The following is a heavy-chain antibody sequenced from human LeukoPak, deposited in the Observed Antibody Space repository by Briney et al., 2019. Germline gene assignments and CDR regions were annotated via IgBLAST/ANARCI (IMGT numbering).Heavy chain of an antibody. J-gene: IGHJ4*02. CDR1: GFTFSSYA. D-gene: IGHD2-15*01. CDR2: ISYDGSNK. Sequence: TGRSLRLSCAASGFTFSSYAMHWVRQAPGKGLEWVAVISYDGSNKYYADSVKGRFTISRDNSKNTLYLQMNSLRAEDTAVYYCAGDGAEGYCSGGSCYSLYYWGQGTLVTVSS. CDR3: AGDGAEGYCSGGSCYSLYY. V-gene: IGHV3-30-3*01.